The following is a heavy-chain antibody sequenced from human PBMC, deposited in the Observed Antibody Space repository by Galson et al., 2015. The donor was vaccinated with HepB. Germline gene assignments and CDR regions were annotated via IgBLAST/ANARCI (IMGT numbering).Heavy chain of an antibody. CDR3: AIGLGGAGDFDY. Sequence: SVKVSCKASGYTFTKYGLCWVRQAPGQGPEWMGWISTYNGQTKYAQKLQGGVTMTTDTSTRTAYMELRNLRSGDTAVYYCAIGLGGAGDFDYWGQGTLVTVSS. V-gene: IGHV1-18*01. CDR2: ISTYNGQT. CDR1: GYTFTKYG. J-gene: IGHJ4*02. D-gene: IGHD3-16*01.